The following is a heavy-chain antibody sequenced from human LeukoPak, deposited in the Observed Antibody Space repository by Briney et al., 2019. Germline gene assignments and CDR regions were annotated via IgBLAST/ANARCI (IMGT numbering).Heavy chain of an antibody. CDR1: GGSISSGDYY. J-gene: IGHJ4*02. D-gene: IGHD6-13*01. CDR3: ARDGHSSTFDY. Sequence: PSETLSLTCTVSGGSISSGDYYWRWIRQPPGKGLEWIGYIYYGGSTYYNPSLKSRVTISVDTSKNQFSLKLSSVTAADTAVYYCARDGHSSTFDYWGQGTLVTVSS. CDR2: IYYGGST. V-gene: IGHV4-30-4*02.